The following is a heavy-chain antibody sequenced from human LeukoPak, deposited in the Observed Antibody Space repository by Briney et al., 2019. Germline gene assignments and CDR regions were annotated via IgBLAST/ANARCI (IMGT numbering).Heavy chain of an antibody. Sequence: SLRLSCAVSGFTVDDYAMHWVRQAPGKGLEWVSGISWSSGSIGYADSAKGRLTISRDNAKNSLYLQMNSLRAEDTAVYYCAKDRGAGSYYGMDVWGQRAKVTV. J-gene: IGHJ6*02. D-gene: IGHD3-10*01. CDR2: ISWSSGSI. CDR1: GFTVDDYA. CDR3: AKDRGAGSYYGMDV. V-gene: IGHV3-9*01.